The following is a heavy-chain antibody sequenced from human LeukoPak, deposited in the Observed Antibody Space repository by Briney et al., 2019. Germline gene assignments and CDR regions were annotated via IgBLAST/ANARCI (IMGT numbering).Heavy chain of an antibody. CDR2: ISGSGGST. Sequence: GGSLRLSCAASGFTFSSYAMSWVRQAPGKGLEWVSGISGSGGSTYYADSVKGRFTISRDNAKNSLYLQMNSLRAEDTAVYYCATSPPGDGFDYWGQGTLVTVSS. D-gene: IGHD7-27*01. J-gene: IGHJ4*02. V-gene: IGHV3-23*01. CDR1: GFTFSSYA. CDR3: ATSPPGDGFDY.